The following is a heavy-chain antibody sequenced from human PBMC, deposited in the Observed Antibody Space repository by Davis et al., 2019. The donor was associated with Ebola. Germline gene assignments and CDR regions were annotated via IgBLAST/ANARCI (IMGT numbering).Heavy chain of an antibody. CDR2: IYYSGST. D-gene: IGHD7-27*01. Sequence: PSETLSLTCTVSGGSISSGDYYWSWIRQPPGKGLEWIGYIYYSGSTHYNPSLKSRVTISVDTSKNQFSLKLSSVTAADTAVYYCARALDWGLFDYWGQGTLVTVSS. CDR1: GGSISSGDYY. CDR3: ARALDWGLFDY. J-gene: IGHJ4*02. V-gene: IGHV4-30-4*08.